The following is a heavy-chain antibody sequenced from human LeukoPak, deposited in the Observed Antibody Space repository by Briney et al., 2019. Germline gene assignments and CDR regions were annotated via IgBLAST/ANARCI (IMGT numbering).Heavy chain of an antibody. CDR3: ARDTLGEGDDSDYAVYYFDY. V-gene: IGHV3-7*01. Sequence: PGGSLRLSCAASGFTFNNYSMNWVRQAPGKGLEWVANIKQDGNEKYYVDSVKGRFTISRDNAKNSLYLQMNSLRAEDTAVYYCARDTLGEGDDSDYAVYYFDYWGHGTLVTVSS. CDR1: GFTFNNYS. D-gene: IGHD5-12*01. CDR2: IKQDGNEK. J-gene: IGHJ4*01.